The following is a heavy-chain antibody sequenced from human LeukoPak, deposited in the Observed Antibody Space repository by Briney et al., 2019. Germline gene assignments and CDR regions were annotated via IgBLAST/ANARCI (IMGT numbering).Heavy chain of an antibody. CDR1: GYTFTGYY. CDR2: INPNNGGT. V-gene: IGHV1-2*02. CDR3: ARDRYCSSTSCYPGNYYGMDV. D-gene: IGHD2-2*01. J-gene: IGHJ6*02. Sequence: ASVKVSCKASGYTFTGYYMHWVRQAPGQGLEWMGWINPNNGGTNYAQKFQGRVTMTRDTSISTAYMELSRLRSDDTAVYYCARDRYCSSTSCYPGNYYGMDVWGQGTTVTVSS.